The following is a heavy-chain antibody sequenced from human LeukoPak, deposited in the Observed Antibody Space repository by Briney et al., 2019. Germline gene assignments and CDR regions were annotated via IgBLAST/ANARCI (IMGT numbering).Heavy chain of an antibody. CDR3: ARADQWLAEYYYYYGMDV. J-gene: IGHJ6*02. CDR2: MNPNSGNT. Sequence: ASVKVSCKASGYTFTSYDINWVRQATGQGLEWMGWMNPNSGNTGYAQKFQGRVTMTRNTSISTAYMELSSLRSEDTAVYYCARADQWLAEYYYYYGMDVWGQGTTVTVSS. V-gene: IGHV1-8*01. CDR1: GYTFTSYD. D-gene: IGHD6-19*01.